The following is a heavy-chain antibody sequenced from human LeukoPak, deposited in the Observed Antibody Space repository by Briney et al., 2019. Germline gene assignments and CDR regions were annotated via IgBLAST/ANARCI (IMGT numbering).Heavy chain of an antibody. CDR3: AGEIGEACSGGSCYNY. J-gene: IGHJ4*02. D-gene: IGHD2-15*01. CDR1: GYTFTSNY. Sequence: GASVKVSCKAFGYTFTSNYMHWVRQAPGQGPEWMGVISPSGGSTTYAQKFQGRVTLTRDMSTSTDYLELSSLRSEDTAVYYCAGEIGEACSGGSCYNYWGQGTLVTVSS. V-gene: IGHV1-46*01. CDR2: ISPSGGST.